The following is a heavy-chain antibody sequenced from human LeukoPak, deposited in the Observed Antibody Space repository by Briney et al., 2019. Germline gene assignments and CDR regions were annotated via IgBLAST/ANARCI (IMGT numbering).Heavy chain of an antibody. CDR2: ISGSGGST. Sequence: GGSLRLSCAASGFTFSSYAMSWVRQAPGKGLEWVSAISGSGGSTYYADSVKDRFTISRDNSKNSLYLQMNSLRAEDTAVYYCARDVTYYDFWSGQNWFDPWGQGTLVTVSS. J-gene: IGHJ5*02. CDR1: GFTFSSYA. D-gene: IGHD3-3*01. V-gene: IGHV3-23*01. CDR3: ARDVTYYDFWSGQNWFDP.